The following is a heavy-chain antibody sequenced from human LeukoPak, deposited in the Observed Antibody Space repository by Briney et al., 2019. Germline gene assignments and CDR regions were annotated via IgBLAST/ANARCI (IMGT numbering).Heavy chain of an antibody. V-gene: IGHV4-61*02. CDR2: IYLSGNT. CDR3: ARKWFGEFLHAFDL. D-gene: IGHD3-10*01. J-gene: IGHJ3*01. CDR1: GGSISSGSYY. Sequence: PSQTLSLTCTVSGGSISSGSYYWSWIRQPAGKGLEWIGRIYLSGNTNYNPSLKSRVTISLDTSKNQISLKLSSVTAADAPVYYCARKWFGEFLHAFDLRAQGKMVTVSS.